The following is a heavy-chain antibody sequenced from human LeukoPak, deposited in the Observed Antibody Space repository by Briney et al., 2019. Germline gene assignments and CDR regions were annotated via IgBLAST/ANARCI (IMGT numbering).Heavy chain of an antibody. CDR1: GFSLSTSGVG. D-gene: IGHD2-15*01. V-gene: IGHV2-70*11. CDR3: ARSPGYCSGGSCSVDWFDP. CDR2: IDWDDDK. J-gene: IGHJ5*02. Sequence: SGPTLVNPTQTLTLTCTFSGFSLSTSGVGVGWIRQPPGKALEWLARIDWDDDKYYSTSLKTRLTISKDTSKNQVVLTMTNMDPVDTATYYCARSPGYCSGGSCSVDWFDPWGQGTLVTVSS.